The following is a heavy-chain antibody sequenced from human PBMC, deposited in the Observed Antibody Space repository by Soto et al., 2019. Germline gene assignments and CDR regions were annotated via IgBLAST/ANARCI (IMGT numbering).Heavy chain of an antibody. J-gene: IGHJ3*02. CDR1: GCTFSTYA. Sequence: GGSLRRSCVAFGCTFSTYAMSWVRQAPGKGLEWVAGIGGGETDTHYTESVKGRFTISRDNSKSTLFLQMSSLGAEDTAVYYCAKDRMSYNSVWDPIDIWGQGTMVTVSS. D-gene: IGHD3-10*01. CDR2: IGGGETDT. V-gene: IGHV3-23*01. CDR3: AKDRMSYNSVWDPIDI.